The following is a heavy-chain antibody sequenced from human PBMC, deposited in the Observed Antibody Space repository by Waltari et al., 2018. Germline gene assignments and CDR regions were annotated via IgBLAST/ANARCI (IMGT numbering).Heavy chain of an antibody. CDR2: FYSGGDT. J-gene: IGHJ4*02. D-gene: IGHD4-17*01. V-gene: IGHV3-53*01. CDR3: ARSGYGDYGRD. CDR1: GFTVSSNY. Sequence: EVQLVESGGGLIQPGGSLRLSCAAFGFTVSSNYMSWVRQAPAKGLESFSVFYSGGDTYYADAVKGLFTMSRDGSKNTLYLQMNSLRAEDTAFYYCARSGYGDYGRDCGQGTLVTVSS.